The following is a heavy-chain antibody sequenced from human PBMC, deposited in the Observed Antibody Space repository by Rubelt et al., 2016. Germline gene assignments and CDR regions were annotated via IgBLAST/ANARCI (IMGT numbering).Heavy chain of an antibody. CDR3: ASGYDSSGYDYPDRKENWFDP. V-gene: IGHV4-39*01. J-gene: IGHJ5*02. CDR2: IYYSGST. Sequence: QLQLQESGPGLVKPSETLSLTCTVSGGSISSSSYYWGWIRQPPGKGLEWIGSIYYSGSTYYTPSLKSRVTITVDTAKNQFSLKLSVVTAADTAVYYCASGYDSSGYDYPDRKENWFDPWGQGTLVTVSS. CDR1: GGSISSSSYY. D-gene: IGHD3-22*01.